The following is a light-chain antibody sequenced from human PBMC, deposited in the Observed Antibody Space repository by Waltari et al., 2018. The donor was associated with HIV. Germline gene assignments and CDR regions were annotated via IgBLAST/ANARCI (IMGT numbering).Light chain of an antibody. CDR1: LSLVYSDGNTY. V-gene: IGKV2-30*01. J-gene: IGKJ2*01. CDR2: KVS. Sequence: DVVMTQSPLSLPVTLGQPASISCRSSLSLVYSDGNTYLSWSQQRPGQSPRRLVYKVSKRDSGVPDRFSGSGSGTGFTLKISRVEAEDVGVYYCMQGTHWPYTFGQGTKLEIK. CDR3: MQGTHWPYT.